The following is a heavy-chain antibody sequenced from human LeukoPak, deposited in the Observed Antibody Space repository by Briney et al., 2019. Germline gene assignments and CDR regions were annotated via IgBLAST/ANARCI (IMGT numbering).Heavy chain of an antibody. CDR3: ARALWFGETFPAY. D-gene: IGHD3-10*01. CDR1: GFTFSSYS. Sequence: PGGSLRLSCAASGFTFSSYSMNWVRQAPGKGLEWVSYISESSTSIYYADSVKGRFTISRDNAKNSLYLQMNSLRAEDTAVYYCARALWFGETFPAYWGQGTLVTVSS. J-gene: IGHJ4*02. CDR2: ISESSTSI. V-gene: IGHV3-48*01.